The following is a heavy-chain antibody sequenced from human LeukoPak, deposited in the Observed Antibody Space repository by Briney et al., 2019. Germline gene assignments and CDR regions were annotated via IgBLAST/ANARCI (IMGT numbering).Heavy chain of an antibody. J-gene: IGHJ4*02. Sequence: SETLSLTCTVSGGSLSSYYWSWIRQPPGKGLEWIGYIYYSGSTNYNPSLKSRVTISVDTSKNQFSLKLSSVTAADTAVYYCASSYYYGSGSYYNSFDYWGQGTLVTVSS. CDR3: ASSYYYGSGSYYNSFDY. V-gene: IGHV4-59*01. CDR2: IYYSGST. CDR1: GGSLSSYY. D-gene: IGHD3-10*01.